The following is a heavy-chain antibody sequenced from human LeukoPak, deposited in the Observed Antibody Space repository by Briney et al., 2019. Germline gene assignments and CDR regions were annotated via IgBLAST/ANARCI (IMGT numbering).Heavy chain of an antibody. CDR3: ARIPAYCSGGSCHDY. CDR1: GYTFTGYY. D-gene: IGHD2-15*01. V-gene: IGHV1-2*06. CDR2: INPNSGGT. Sequence: ASVKVSCKASGYTFTGYYMHWVRQAPGQGLEWMGRINPNSGGTNYAQKFQGRVTMTRDTSISTAYMELSRLGSDDTAVYYCARIPAYCSGGSCHDYWGQGTLVTVSS. J-gene: IGHJ4*02.